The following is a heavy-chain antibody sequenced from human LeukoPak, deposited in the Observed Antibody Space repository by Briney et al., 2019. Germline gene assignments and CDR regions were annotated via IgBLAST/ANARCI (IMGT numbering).Heavy chain of an antibody. CDR1: GYTFTEYY. CDR3: ARANALYCSSTSCLFDY. CDR2: INPKSGGT. Sequence: GASVKVSCKASGYTFTEYYIHWVRQAPGQGLKWMAWINPKSGGTYYAQNFHDRITLTRDTSISTAYMELSRLRSDDTAIYYCARANALYCSSTSCLFDYWGQGTLVTVSS. J-gene: IGHJ4*02. V-gene: IGHV1-2*02. D-gene: IGHD2-2*01.